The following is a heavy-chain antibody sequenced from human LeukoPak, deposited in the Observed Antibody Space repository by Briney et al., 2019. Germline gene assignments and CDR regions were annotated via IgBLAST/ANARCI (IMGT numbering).Heavy chain of an antibody. CDR1: GYTFTSYG. Sequence: ASVKVSCKASGYTFTSYGTSWVRQAPGQGLEWMGWISAYNGNTNYAQKFRGRVTMTTDTTTTTAYMELRSLTSDDTAVYYCARQLESGGSYASFAYWGQGTLVTVSS. CDR2: ISAYNGNT. J-gene: IGHJ4*02. V-gene: IGHV1-18*01. D-gene: IGHD3-16*01. CDR3: ARQLESGGSYASFAY.